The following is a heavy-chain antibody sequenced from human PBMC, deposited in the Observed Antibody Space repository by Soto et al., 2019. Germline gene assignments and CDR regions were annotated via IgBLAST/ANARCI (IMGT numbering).Heavy chain of an antibody. V-gene: IGHV3-33*01. Sequence: QVQLVESGGGVVQPGRSLRLSCAASGFTFSSYGMHWVRQAPGKGLEWVAVIWYDGSNKYYADSVKGRFTISRDNSKNTLYLQMNSLRAEDTAVYYCARDLRAATLDYWGQGTLVIVSS. D-gene: IGHD6-25*01. J-gene: IGHJ4*02. CDR2: IWYDGSNK. CDR1: GFTFSSYG. CDR3: ARDLRAATLDY.